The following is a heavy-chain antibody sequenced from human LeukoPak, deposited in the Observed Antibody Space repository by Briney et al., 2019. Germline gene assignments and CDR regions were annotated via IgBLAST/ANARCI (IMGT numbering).Heavy chain of an antibody. D-gene: IGHD2-15*01. V-gene: IGHV3-15*01. Sequence: GGSLRLSCAASGFTFSNAWMSWVRQAPGKGLEWVGRIKSKTDGGTTDYAAPVKGRFTISRDDSKNTLYLQMNSLKTEDTAVYYCTTDAGCSGGSCLDAFDIWGQGTMVTVSS. J-gene: IGHJ3*02. CDR3: TTDAGCSGGSCLDAFDI. CDR2: IKSKTDGGTT. CDR1: GFTFSNAW.